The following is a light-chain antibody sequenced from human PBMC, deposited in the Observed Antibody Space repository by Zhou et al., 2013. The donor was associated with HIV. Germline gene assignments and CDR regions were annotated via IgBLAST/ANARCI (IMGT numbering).Light chain of an antibody. J-gene: IGKJ1*01. Sequence: DIQLTQSPSFLSASVGDRVTITCRASQGVSRYLAWYQQKPGKAPKLLIYTSSILQSGVPSRFSGSGSGTEFTLTISSLQLEDFATYYCRQHNTLPQTFGQGTKVEIK. CDR1: QGVSRY. V-gene: IGKV1-9*01. CDR3: RQHNTLPQT. CDR2: TSS.